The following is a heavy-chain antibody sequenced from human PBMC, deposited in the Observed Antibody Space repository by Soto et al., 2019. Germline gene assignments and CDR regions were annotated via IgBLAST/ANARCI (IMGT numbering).Heavy chain of an antibody. D-gene: IGHD2-2*03. V-gene: IGHV3-53*01. Sequence: GGSLRLSCAASGFTVSSNYMSWVRQAPGKGLEWVSVIYSGGSTYYADSVKGRFTISRDNSKNTLYLQMNSLRAEDTAVYYCARVVTGLDMMGIFDYWGQGTLVTVSS. CDR3: ARVVTGLDMMGIFDY. CDR2: IYSGGST. J-gene: IGHJ4*02. CDR1: GFTVSSNY.